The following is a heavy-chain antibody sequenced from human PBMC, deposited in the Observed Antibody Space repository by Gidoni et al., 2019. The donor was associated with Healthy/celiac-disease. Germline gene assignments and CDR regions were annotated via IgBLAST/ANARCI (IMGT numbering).Heavy chain of an antibody. J-gene: IGHJ3*02. Sequence: EVQLVESGGGLIQPGGSLRLSCAASGFTVSRNYMSWVRQAPGKGMEWVSVIYSGGSTYYADSVKGRFTISRDNSKNTLYLQMNSLRAEDTAVYYCARGCYYDSSGYSAFDIWGQGTMVTVSS. D-gene: IGHD3-22*01. V-gene: IGHV3-53*01. CDR1: GFTVSRNY. CDR3: ARGCYYDSSGYSAFDI. CDR2: IYSGGST.